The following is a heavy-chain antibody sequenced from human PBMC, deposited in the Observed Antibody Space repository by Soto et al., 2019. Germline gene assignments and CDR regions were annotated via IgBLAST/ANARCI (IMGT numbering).Heavy chain of an antibody. D-gene: IGHD3-10*01. CDR1: GGTFSSYA. CDR2: IIPIFGTA. Sequence: SVKVSCKASGGTFSSYAISWVRQAPGQGLEWMGGIIPIFGTANYAQKFQGRVTITANESTSTAYMEVSSLRSEDTAVYYCSRVDPGETSPFDHWGQGALVTVSS. V-gene: IGHV1-69*13. CDR3: SRVDPGETSPFDH. J-gene: IGHJ4*02.